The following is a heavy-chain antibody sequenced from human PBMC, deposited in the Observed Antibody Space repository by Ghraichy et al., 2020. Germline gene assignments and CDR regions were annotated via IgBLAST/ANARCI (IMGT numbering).Heavy chain of an antibody. CDR2: IYYSGST. V-gene: IGHV4-39*01. CDR1: GGSISSSSYY. Sequence: SETLSLTCTVSGGSISSSSYYWGWIRQPPGKGLEWIGSIYYSGSTYYKPSLKSRVTISVDTSKNQFSLKLSSVTAADTAVYYCAGDSRKKNWFDPWGQGTLVTVSS. J-gene: IGHJ5*02. D-gene: IGHD3-10*01. CDR3: AGDSRKKNWFDP.